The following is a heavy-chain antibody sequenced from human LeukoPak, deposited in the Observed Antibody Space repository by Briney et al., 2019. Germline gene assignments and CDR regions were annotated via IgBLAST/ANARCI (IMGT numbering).Heavy chain of an antibody. D-gene: IGHD2-15*01. CDR3: AKSGLNRFDY. J-gene: IGHJ4*02. CDR2: ISGSSGSGGST. V-gene: IGHV3-23*01. Sequence: GSLILSCAASGFSFISYAMSWVRQAPGKGLEWVSSISGSSGSGGSTHYADSVKGRVTISRDNSKNTLSLQMNSLRAEDTAVYYCAKSGLNRFDYWGQGTLVTVSS. CDR1: GFSFISYA.